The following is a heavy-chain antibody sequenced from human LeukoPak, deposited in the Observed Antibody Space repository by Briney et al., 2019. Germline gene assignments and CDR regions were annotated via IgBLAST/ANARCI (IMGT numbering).Heavy chain of an antibody. Sequence: GGSLRLSCAASGFTVSSNYMSWVRQAPGKGLEWVSIIYSGGSTFYADSVKGRFTISRDNSKNTLYLQMNSLRAEDTAMYYCAKVRWDNSGWYYLDSWGQGTLVTVSS. CDR3: AKVRWDNSGWYYLDS. D-gene: IGHD6-19*01. V-gene: IGHV3-53*05. J-gene: IGHJ4*02. CDR1: GFTVSSNY. CDR2: IYSGGST.